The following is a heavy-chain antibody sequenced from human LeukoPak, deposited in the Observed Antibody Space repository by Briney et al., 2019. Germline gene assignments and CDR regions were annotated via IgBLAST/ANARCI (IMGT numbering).Heavy chain of an antibody. D-gene: IGHD3-10*01. CDR2: IYYSGST. V-gene: IGHV4-39*06. CDR1: GGSISSCSYY. J-gene: IGHJ4*02. Sequence: SETLSLTCTVSGGSISSCSYYWGWIRPPPGNGLEWLGSIYYSGSTYYNPSHESRVTISGDTSKHQFPLTLSSVTAADTPLYYCARAVRVQNWFGEVRMTTTYYVDDWGQGTLVTVSS. CDR3: ARAVRVQNWFGEVRMTTTYYVDD.